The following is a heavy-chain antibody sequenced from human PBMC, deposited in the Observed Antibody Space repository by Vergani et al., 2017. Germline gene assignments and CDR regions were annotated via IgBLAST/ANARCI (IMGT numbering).Heavy chain of an antibody. D-gene: IGHD3-22*01. CDR1: GGSFSGYY. J-gene: IGHJ4*02. CDR2: INHSGST. Sequence: QVQLQQWGAGLLKPSETLSLTCAVYGGSFSGYYWSWIRQPPGKGLEWIGEINHSGSTNYNPPLKSRVTISVETSKNQFSLKLSSVTAADTAVYYCARTFSSYDSSGKTRSGASWGQGTLVTVSS. V-gene: IGHV4-34*01. CDR3: ARTFSSYDSSGKTRSGAS.